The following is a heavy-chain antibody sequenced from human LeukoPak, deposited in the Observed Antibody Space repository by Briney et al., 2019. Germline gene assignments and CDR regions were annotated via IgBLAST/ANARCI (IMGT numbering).Heavy chain of an antibody. CDR1: GYTFTSYY. Sequence: GASVKVSCKASGYTFTSYYMHWVRQAPGQGLEWMGIINPSGGSTSYAQKFQGRVTMTRDTSTSTVYMELSSLRSEDTAVYYCAREGSRVFIENWFDPWGLGTLVTVSS. J-gene: IGHJ5*02. V-gene: IGHV1-46*01. CDR3: AREGSRVFIENWFDP. D-gene: IGHD6-6*01. CDR2: INPSGGST.